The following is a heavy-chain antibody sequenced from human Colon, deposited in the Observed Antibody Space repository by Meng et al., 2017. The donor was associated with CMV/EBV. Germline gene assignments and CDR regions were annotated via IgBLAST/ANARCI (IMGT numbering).Heavy chain of an antibody. CDR3: ARGIRPITSSGVPHNAPRDY. Sequence: SETLSLTCTVSGGSISSSDYYWVWVRQPPGKGLEWIGSISDSGTTYKNPSLKSRVTISIDTSKNQFSLNLGSVTAADTAVFYCARGIRPITSSGVPHNAPRDYWGQGILVTVSS. J-gene: IGHJ4*02. D-gene: IGHD3-3*01. V-gene: IGHV4-39*07. CDR2: ISDSGTT. CDR1: GGSISSSDYY.